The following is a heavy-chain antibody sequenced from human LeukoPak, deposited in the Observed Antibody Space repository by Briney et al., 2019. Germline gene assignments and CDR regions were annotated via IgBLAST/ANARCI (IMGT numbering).Heavy chain of an antibody. J-gene: IGHJ3*02. CDR3: ARLDAFDI. CDR1: GFTFSNDN. CDR2: ISSRGSYT. V-gene: IGHV3-21*06. Sequence: PGGSLRLSCAASGFTFSNDNINWVRQAPGKGLEWVSYISSRGSYTYYADSVKARFTISRDNAKNSLYLQMNSLRAEDTAVSYCARLDAFDIWGQGRMATVSS.